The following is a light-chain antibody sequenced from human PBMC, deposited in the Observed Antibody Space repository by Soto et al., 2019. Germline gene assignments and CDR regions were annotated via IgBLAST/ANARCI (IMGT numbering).Light chain of an antibody. CDR1: QSISSW. J-gene: IGKJ2*01. Sequence: DIQMTQSPSTLSASVGDRVTITCRASQSISSWLAWYQQKPGKAPKLLIYKASSLESGVPSRFSGSGSGTECTLTISSLQPDDFATYYCQQYNSYQYTFGQGPKLEIK. CDR3: QQYNSYQYT. V-gene: IGKV1-5*03. CDR2: KAS.